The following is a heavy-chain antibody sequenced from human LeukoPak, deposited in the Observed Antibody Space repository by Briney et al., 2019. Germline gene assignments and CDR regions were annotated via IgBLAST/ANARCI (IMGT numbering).Heavy chain of an antibody. V-gene: IGHV3-23*01. D-gene: IGHD3-10*01. J-gene: IGHJ3*02. CDR3: AKSKGGLLWFGELLLIDAFDI. Sequence: GGSLRLSCAASGFTFSSYAMSWVRQAPGKGLEWVSAISGSGGSTYYADSVKGRFTISRDNSKNTLYLQMNSLRAEDTAVYYCAKSKGGLLWFGELLLIDAFDIWGQGTMVTVSS. CDR1: GFTFSSYA. CDR2: ISGSGGST.